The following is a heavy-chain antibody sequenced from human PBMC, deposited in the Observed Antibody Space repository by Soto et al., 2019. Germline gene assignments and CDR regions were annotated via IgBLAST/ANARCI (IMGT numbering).Heavy chain of an antibody. CDR1: GGSISSYY. CDR3: ARTYYYGSGSLYYFDY. V-gene: IGHV4-59*01. D-gene: IGHD3-10*01. J-gene: IGHJ4*02. CDR2: IYYSGST. Sequence: SETLSLTCTVSGGSISSYYWSWIRQPPGKGLEWIGYIYYSGSTNYNPSLMSRVTISVDTSKNQFSLKLSSVTAADTAVYYCARTYYYGSGSLYYFDYWGQGTLVTVSS.